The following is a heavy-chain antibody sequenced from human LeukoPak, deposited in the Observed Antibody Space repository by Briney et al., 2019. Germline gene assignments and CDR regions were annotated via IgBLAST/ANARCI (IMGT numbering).Heavy chain of an antibody. CDR3: AKDRADGCFDL. D-gene: IGHD5-24*01. J-gene: IGHJ2*01. Sequence: PGGSLRLPCAASGFTFSSYAMSWVRQAPGKGLEWVSAIRGSGGSTYYADSVKGRFTISRDNSKNALYLQMNSLRAEDTAVYYCAKDRADGCFDLWGRSTPVTVSS. CDR2: IRGSGGST. CDR1: GFTFSSYA. V-gene: IGHV3-23*01.